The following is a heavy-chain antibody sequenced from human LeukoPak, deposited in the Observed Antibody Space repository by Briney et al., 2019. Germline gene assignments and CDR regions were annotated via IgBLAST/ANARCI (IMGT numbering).Heavy chain of an antibody. CDR1: GFTFNSYA. D-gene: IGHD6-19*01. J-gene: IGHJ4*02. Sequence: GGSLRLSCAASGFTFNSYAMHWVRQAPGKGLEWVAVISYDGSNKYYADSVKGRFTISRDNSKNTLYLQMNSLRAEDTAVYYCARDAVSRGVAGHPYYFDYWGQGTLVTVSS. CDR2: ISYDGSNK. CDR3: ARDAVSRGVAGHPYYFDY. V-gene: IGHV3-30-3*01.